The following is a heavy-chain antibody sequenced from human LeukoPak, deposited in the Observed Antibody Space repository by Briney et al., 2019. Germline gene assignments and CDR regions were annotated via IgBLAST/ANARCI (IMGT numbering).Heavy chain of an antibody. V-gene: IGHV3-23*01. D-gene: IGHD2-21*02. CDR1: GFTFSSYA. J-gene: IGHJ4*02. CDR3: AKDRSRATALGFDY. Sequence: GGSLRLSCAASGFTFSSYAMSWVRQAPGKGLEWVSAISASGGSAYYGDSVKGRFTISRDNSGNTLYLQMSSLRAEDTAVYYCAKDRSRATALGFDYWGQGTLVTVSS. CDR2: ISASGGSA.